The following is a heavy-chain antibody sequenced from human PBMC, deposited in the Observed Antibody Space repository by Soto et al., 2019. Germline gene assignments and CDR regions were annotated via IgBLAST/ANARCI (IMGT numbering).Heavy chain of an antibody. V-gene: IGHV4-59*01. Sequence: SETLSLTCIVSGGSMRNYYWNWIGQPPGRGLEWIGYVYHSGSTNYNPSLKSRVSMSVDVSRNHFSLTLHSVTAADTAVYFCTSSYSTSSSPDYWGQGTLVTVSS. CDR3: TSSYSTSSSPDY. D-gene: IGHD6-6*01. CDR2: VYHSGST. CDR1: GGSMRNYY. J-gene: IGHJ4*02.